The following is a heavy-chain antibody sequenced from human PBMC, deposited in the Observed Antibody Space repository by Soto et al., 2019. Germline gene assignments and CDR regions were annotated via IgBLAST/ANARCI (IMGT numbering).Heavy chain of an antibody. CDR2: IIPIFGTA. Sequence: SVKVSCKASGGTFSSYAISWVRQAPGQGLEWMGGIIPIFGTANYAQKFQGRVTITADESTSTAYMELSSLRSEDTAVYYCGSREQLERRPLDYYYYGMDVWGQGTTVTVSS. CDR1: GGTFSSYA. D-gene: IGHD1-1*01. J-gene: IGHJ6*02. CDR3: GSREQLERRPLDYYYYGMDV. V-gene: IGHV1-69*13.